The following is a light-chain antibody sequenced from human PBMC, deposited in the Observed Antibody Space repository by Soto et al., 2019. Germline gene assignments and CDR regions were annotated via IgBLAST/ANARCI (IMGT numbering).Light chain of an antibody. J-gene: IGKJ1*01. V-gene: IGKV2-30*01. CDR3: LQGTRWPPT. CDR2: RAS. CDR1: QSLEYSDGNAY. Sequence: EVVMTQSPLSLPVTLGQPASISCRSSQSLEYSDGNAYLNLFHQRPGQSPRRLIYRASNRDSGVPDRFSGSWSGNDFTLKISRVEAEDVGVYYCLQGTRWPPTFGRGTKVEIK.